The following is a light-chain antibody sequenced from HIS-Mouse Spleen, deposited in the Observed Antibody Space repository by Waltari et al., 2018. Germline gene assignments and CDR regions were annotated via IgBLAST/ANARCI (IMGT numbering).Light chain of an antibody. J-gene: IGKJ2*01. CDR1: QGISSY. CDR3: QQYYSYPYP. CDR2: AES. V-gene: IGKV1-8*01. Sequence: AIRMTQSPSSLSASTGDRVTITCRASQGISSYLAWYQQKPGIAPKLLLYAESTLQSGVPSRFSGSGSGTDFTLTISCLQSEDFATYYCQQYYSYPYPFGQGTKLEIK.